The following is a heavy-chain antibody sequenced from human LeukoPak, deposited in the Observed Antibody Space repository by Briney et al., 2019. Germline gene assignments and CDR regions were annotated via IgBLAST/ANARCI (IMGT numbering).Heavy chain of an antibody. CDR1: GFTFSSYA. Sequence: GGSLRLSCAASGFTFSSYAMSWVRQAPGKGLEWVSAISGSGGSTYYADSVKGRFTISRDNSKNTLYPQMNSLRAEDTAVYYCAKAAHYYGSGSYQDYWGQGTLVTVSS. CDR2: ISGSGGST. J-gene: IGHJ4*02. D-gene: IGHD3-10*01. CDR3: AKAAHYYGSGSYQDY. V-gene: IGHV3-23*01.